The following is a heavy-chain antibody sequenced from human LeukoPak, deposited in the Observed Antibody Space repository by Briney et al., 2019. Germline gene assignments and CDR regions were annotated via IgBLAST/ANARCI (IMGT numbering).Heavy chain of an antibody. CDR2: INTDGSST. J-gene: IGHJ4*02. D-gene: IGHD1-26*01. V-gene: IGHV3-74*01. Sequence: GGALRVSCAASGCTFSSYWMHWVRQAPGKGLVWVSRINTDGSSTSYADSVNGRFTISRDNAKNTLYLQMNSLRAEDTAVYYCARDTAIVGAPTYRDYWGQGTLVTVSS. CDR1: GCTFSSYW. CDR3: ARDTAIVGAPTYRDY.